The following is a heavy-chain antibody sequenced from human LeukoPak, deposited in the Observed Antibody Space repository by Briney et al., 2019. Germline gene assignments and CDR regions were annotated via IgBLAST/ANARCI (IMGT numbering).Heavy chain of an antibody. J-gene: IGHJ4*02. CDR2: ISYDGSNK. V-gene: IGHV3-30*04. D-gene: IGHD6-6*01. Sequence: GRSLRLSCAPSGFTFSSYAMHWVRQAPGKGLEWVAVISYDGSNKYYADSVKGRFTISRDNSKNTLYLQMNSLRAEDTAVYYCARVSSAPEYSSSPREFDYWGQGTLVTVSS. CDR1: GFTFSSYA. CDR3: ARVSSAPEYSSSPREFDY.